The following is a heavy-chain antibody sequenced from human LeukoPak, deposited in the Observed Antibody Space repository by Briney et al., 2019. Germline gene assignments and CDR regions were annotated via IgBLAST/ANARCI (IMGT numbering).Heavy chain of an antibody. CDR3: ARGLTYYYGSGSPRRFDP. V-gene: IGHV4-34*01. Sequence: SETLSLXCAVYGGSFSGYYWSWIRQPPGKGLEWIGEINHSGSTNYNPSLKSRVTISVDTSKNQFSLKLSSVTAADTAVYYCARGLTYYYGSGSPRRFDPRGQGTLVTVSS. J-gene: IGHJ5*02. D-gene: IGHD3-10*01. CDR1: GGSFSGYY. CDR2: INHSGST.